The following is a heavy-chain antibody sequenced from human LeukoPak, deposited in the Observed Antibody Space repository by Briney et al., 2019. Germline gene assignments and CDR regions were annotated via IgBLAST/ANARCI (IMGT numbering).Heavy chain of an antibody. Sequence: GGSLRLSCVASGFAFSQFPVHWVRQAPGKRLEWVAFISHDGGNKKYGDSVKGRFTISRDNSKNTVYLQMNSLRPEDTALYYCARDKSYFGSGNYHYFDSWGPGTLVTVSS. D-gene: IGHD3-10*01. V-gene: IGHV3-30*03. CDR1: GFAFSQFP. J-gene: IGHJ4*02. CDR2: ISHDGGNK. CDR3: ARDKSYFGSGNYHYFDS.